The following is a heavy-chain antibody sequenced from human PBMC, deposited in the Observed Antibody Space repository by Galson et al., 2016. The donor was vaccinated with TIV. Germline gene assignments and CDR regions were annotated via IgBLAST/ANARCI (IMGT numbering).Heavy chain of an antibody. V-gene: IGHV1-24*01. Sequence: SVKVSCKVSGDSLSDLSMHWVRQAPGKGLEWMAGFDPEQHKKIYAQKLEGRVTLTDDTSTDTAFLELSSLSFEDTAVYYCASVAWFPGLSLDNWGPGTLVIVSS. J-gene: IGHJ4*02. CDR2: FDPEQHKK. CDR3: ASVAWFPGLSLDN. D-gene: IGHD2/OR15-2a*01. CDR1: GDSLSDLS.